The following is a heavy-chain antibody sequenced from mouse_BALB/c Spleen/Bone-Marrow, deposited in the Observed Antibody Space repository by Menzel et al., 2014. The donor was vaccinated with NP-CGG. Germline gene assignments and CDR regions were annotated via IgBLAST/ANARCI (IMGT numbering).Heavy chain of an antibody. CDR3: ARPPYYYGSSPFYAMDY. V-gene: IGHV5-12-1*01. CDR1: GFAFSSYD. CDR2: ISSGGGST. Sequence: EVKLGESGGGLVKPGGSLKLSCAASGFAFSSYDMSWVRQTPEKRLEWVAYISSGGGSTYYPDTVKGRFTISRDNAKNTLYLQMSSLKSEDTAMYYCARPPYYYGSSPFYAMDYWGQGTSVTVSS. J-gene: IGHJ4*01. D-gene: IGHD1-1*01.